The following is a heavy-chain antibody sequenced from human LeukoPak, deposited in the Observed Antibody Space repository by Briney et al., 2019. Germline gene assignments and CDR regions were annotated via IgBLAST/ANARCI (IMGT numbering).Heavy chain of an antibody. V-gene: IGHV4-59*08. D-gene: IGHD3-10*01. CDR3: ARRSWFGELSFDY. Sequence: SETLSLTCTVSGGSISSYYWSWIRQPPGKGLEWLGYIYYSGSTNYNPSLKSRVTISVDTSKNQFSLKLSSVTAADTAVYYCARRSWFGELSFDYWGQGTLVTVSS. J-gene: IGHJ4*02. CDR1: GGSISSYY. CDR2: IYYSGST.